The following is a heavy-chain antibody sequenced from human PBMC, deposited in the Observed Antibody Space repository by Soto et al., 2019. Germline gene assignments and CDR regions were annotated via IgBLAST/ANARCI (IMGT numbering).Heavy chain of an antibody. J-gene: IGHJ4*02. V-gene: IGHV3-30-3*01. CDR2: ISFDGNSL. D-gene: IGHD3-9*01. CDR1: QFSFRSYA. Sequence: GGSLRLSCAASQFSFRSYAMHWIRQSPGKGLEWVAVISFDGNSLHYADSVRDRFTISRDNSKNTLYLQMNNLRPEDTAVYYCARTFDTITYYFDYWGQGTVVTVSS. CDR3: ARTFDTITYYFDY.